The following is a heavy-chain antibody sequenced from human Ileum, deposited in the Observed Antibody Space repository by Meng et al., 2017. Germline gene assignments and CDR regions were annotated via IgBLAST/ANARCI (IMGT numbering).Heavy chain of an antibody. D-gene: IGHD2-15*01. CDR3: ARDCSGGGCFDP. CDR1: GGVFSSSA. CDR2: IIPTLNAS. J-gene: IGHJ5*02. V-gene: IGHV1-69*10. Sequence: QVQLVQSGAEVKYPGSSVTVSCKASGGVFSSSAIGWLRQAPGRGLEWMGGIIPTLNASTYAQNVKGKVNLSADMTTTTVYMELSSLTSDDTAVYFCARDCSGGGCFDPWGQGTLVTVSS.